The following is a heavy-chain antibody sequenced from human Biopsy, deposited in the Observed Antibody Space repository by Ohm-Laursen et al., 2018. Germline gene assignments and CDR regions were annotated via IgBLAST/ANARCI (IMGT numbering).Heavy chain of an antibody. D-gene: IGHD5-24*01. CDR3: ARAGVGSDGTDSYYYGMDV. CDR1: GDTFATYH. CDR2: ISPSGATT. V-gene: IGHV1-46*01. J-gene: IGHJ6*02. Sequence: SVKVSCNASGDTFATYHIHWVRQAPGQGLEWMGVISPSGATTSFSQKFQGRITMTRDTSTGTVYMDLNSLGSEDTAVYYCARAGVGSDGTDSYYYGMDVWGPGTTVTVSS.